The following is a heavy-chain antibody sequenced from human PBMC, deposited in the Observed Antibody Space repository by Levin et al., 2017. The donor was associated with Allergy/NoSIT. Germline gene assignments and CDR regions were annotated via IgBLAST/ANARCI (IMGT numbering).Heavy chain of an antibody. CDR3: ARHVYYDSSGEFDP. CDR2: IYYSGST. V-gene: IGHV4-59*08. CDR1: GGSISSYY. J-gene: IGHJ5*02. D-gene: IGHD3-22*01. Sequence: SETLSLTCTVSGGSISSYYWSWIRQPPGKGLEWIGYIYYSGSTNYNPSLKSRVTISVDTSKNQFSLKLSSVTAADTAVYYCARHVYYDSSGEFDPWGQGTLVTVSS.